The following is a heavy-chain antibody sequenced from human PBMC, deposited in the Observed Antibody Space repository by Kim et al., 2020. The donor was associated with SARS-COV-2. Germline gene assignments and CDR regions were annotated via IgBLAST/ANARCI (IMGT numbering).Heavy chain of an antibody. CDR3: ARHGWRVPVAGFDY. D-gene: IGHD6-19*01. V-gene: IGHV4-34*01. J-gene: IGHJ4*02. Sequence: SETLSLTCAVYGGSFSGYYWSWIRQPPGKGLEWIGEINHSGSTNYNPSLKSRVTISVDTSKNQFSLKLSSVTAADTAVYYCARHGWRVPVAGFDYWGQGTLVTVSS. CDR1: GGSFSGYY. CDR2: INHSGST.